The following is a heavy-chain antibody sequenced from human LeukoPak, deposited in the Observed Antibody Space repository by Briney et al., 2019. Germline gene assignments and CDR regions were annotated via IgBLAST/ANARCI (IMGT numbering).Heavy chain of an antibody. J-gene: IGHJ4*02. CDR1: GFTFSSYS. Sequence: PGGSLRLSCAASGFTFSSYSMNWVRQAPGKGLEWVSYISSSSSTIYYADSVKGRFTISRDNAKNSLYLQMNSLRAEDTAVYYCARDGAAAEDYWGQGTLVTVSS. D-gene: IGHD6-13*01. V-gene: IGHV3-48*04. CDR3: ARDGAAAEDY. CDR2: ISSSSSTI.